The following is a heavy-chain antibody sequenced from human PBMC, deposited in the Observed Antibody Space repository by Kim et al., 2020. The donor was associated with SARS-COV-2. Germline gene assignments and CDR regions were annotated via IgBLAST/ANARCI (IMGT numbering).Heavy chain of an antibody. V-gene: IGHV3-21*01. Sequence: GGSLRLSCAASGFTFSSYSMNWVRQAPGKGLEWVSSISSSSSYIYYADSVKGRFTISRDNAKNSLYLQMNSLRAEDTAVYYCARDPPYYDILTGYYKTLGDWGQGTLGTVSS. J-gene: IGHJ4*02. CDR3: ARDPPYYDILTGYYKTLGD. CDR2: ISSSSSYI. D-gene: IGHD3-9*01. CDR1: GFTFSSYS.